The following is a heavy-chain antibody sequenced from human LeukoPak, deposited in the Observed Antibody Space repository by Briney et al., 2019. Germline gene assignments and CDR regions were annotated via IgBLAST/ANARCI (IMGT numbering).Heavy chain of an antibody. Sequence: GGSLRLSCAASGFTFDDYAMHWVRQAPGKGLEWASGISWNSGSIGYADSVKGRFTISRDNAKNSLYLQMNSLRAEDTALYYCAKGGRNGGPDYWGQGTLVTVSS. V-gene: IGHV3-9*01. D-gene: IGHD3-16*01. CDR2: ISWNSGSI. J-gene: IGHJ4*02. CDR1: GFTFDDYA. CDR3: AKGGRNGGPDY.